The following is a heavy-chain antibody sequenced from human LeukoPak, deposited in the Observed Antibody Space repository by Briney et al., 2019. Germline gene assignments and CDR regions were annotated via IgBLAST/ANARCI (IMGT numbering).Heavy chain of an antibody. J-gene: IGHJ5*02. V-gene: IGHV4-4*02. Sequence: SGTLSLTCAVSGGSISSSNWWSWVRQPPGKGLEWIGEIYRSGSTNYNPSLQSRVTISVDKSKNQFSLKLSSVTAADTAVYYCARQYSGYLRNWFDPWGQGTLVTVSS. D-gene: IGHD5-12*01. CDR3: ARQYSGYLRNWFDP. CDR1: GGSISSSNW. CDR2: IYRSGST.